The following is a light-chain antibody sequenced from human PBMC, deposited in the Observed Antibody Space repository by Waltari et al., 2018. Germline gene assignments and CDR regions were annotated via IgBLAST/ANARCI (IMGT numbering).Light chain of an antibody. CDR2: QVS. Sequence: EVEMTQSPLTLPVTLGQPASISCRSTQSLVHTDGSTYVSWYHQRPGQSPRRLIYQVSKRDSGVPDRFSGSGSGTDFTLDISRVKAEDLGFYYCMQAKFWTWTVGQGTEVEIK. J-gene: IGKJ1*01. V-gene: IGKV2-30*02. CDR1: QSLVHTDGSTY. CDR3: MQAKFWTWT.